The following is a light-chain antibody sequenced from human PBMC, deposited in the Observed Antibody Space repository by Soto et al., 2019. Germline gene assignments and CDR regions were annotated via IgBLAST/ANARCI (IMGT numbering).Light chain of an antibody. CDR1: QSVSSSY. Sequence: EMVLAQGPGTLSGARGEISTLSCMASQSVSSSYLAWYQQKPGQAPRLLIYLASSRATGIPDRFSGSGSGTDFNLKLSRLEPEDFAAYHSKQYGTSPITFGSGTRLEIK. J-gene: IGKJ5*01. CDR3: KQYGTSPIT. CDR2: LAS. V-gene: IGKV3-20*01.